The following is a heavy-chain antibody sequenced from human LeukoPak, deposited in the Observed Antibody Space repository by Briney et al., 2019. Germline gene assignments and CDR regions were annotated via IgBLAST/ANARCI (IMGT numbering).Heavy chain of an antibody. J-gene: IGHJ3*02. CDR1: GFTFSSYW. CDR3: AKDVRLQLFVAFDI. CDR2: IKQDGSEK. Sequence: HPGGSLRLSCAASGFTFSSYWMSWVRQAPGKGLEWVANIKQDGSEKYYVDSVKGRFTISRDNSKNTLYLQMNSLRAEDTAVYYCAKDVRLQLFVAFDIWGQGTMVTVSS. V-gene: IGHV3-7*03. D-gene: IGHD5-24*01.